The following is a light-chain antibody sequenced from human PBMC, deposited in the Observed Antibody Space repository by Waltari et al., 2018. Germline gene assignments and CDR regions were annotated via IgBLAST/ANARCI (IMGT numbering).Light chain of an antibody. Sequence: DSQMTQSPSSLSASVGDRVTINCRASQSISSYLNWYQQKPGKAPNLLIYGTSNLQSGVPSRFSGSGSGTDFTLTISSLQPEDFATFYCQQSYSSPLTFGGGTKVEIK. J-gene: IGKJ4*01. CDR2: GTS. CDR3: QQSYSSPLT. V-gene: IGKV1-39*01. CDR1: QSISSY.